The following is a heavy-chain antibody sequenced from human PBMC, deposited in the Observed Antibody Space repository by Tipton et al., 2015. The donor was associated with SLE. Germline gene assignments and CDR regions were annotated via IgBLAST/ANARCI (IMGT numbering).Heavy chain of an antibody. D-gene: IGHD3-9*01. J-gene: IGHJ4*02. CDR2: IKQDGSEK. CDR1: GFTFSSYW. Sequence: GSLRLSCAASGFTFSSYWMSWVRQAPGKGLEWVANIKQDGSEKYYVDSVKGRFTISRDNAKNSLYLQMNSLRAEDTAVCYCARARGITIFWSLDYWGQGTLVTVSS. V-gene: IGHV3-7*04. CDR3: ARARGITIFWSLDY.